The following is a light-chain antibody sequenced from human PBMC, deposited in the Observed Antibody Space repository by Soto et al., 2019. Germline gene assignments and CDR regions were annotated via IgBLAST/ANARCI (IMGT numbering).Light chain of an antibody. CDR3: QHYGSALFT. CDR2: GAS. J-gene: IGKJ3*01. CDR1: QSFSSSY. Sequence: EIVLTQSPGTLSLSPEERTTLYCRASQSFSSSYLAWYQQKPGQAPRLLIYGASSRATGIPDRFSGSGSGTDFTLTISSLEPEDFAVYYCQHYGSALFTFGPGTKVDIK. V-gene: IGKV3-20*01.